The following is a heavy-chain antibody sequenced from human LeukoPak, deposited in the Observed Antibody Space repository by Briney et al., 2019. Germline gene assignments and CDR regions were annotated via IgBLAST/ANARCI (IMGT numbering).Heavy chain of an antibody. CDR2: ISGSGGST. D-gene: IGHD3-22*01. CDR1: GFTFSSYA. Sequence: PGGSLRLSCAASGFTFSSYAMSWVRQAPGKGLEWVSAISGSGGSTYYADSVKGRFTISRDNSKNTLYLQMNSLRAEDTAVYYCAKDLNDYDSSGYYLGYSFYYYYGMDVWGQGTTVTVSS. V-gene: IGHV3-23*01. J-gene: IGHJ6*02. CDR3: AKDLNDYDSSGYYLGYSFYYYYGMDV.